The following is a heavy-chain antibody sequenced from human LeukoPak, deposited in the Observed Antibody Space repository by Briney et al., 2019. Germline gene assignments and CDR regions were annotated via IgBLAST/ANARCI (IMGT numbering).Heavy chain of an antibody. CDR3: ARESLGSYKTVVIVARGHDAFDM. Sequence: ASVKVSCKASGYTFTKYYIHWVRQAPGQGLEWMGIINPSAGSTNYAQKFQGRVTLTRDTSTSTVYMNVSNLRSEDTAAYYCARESLGSYKTVVIVARGHDAFDMWGQGTMVTVSS. V-gene: IGHV1-46*01. CDR1: GYTFTKYY. CDR2: INPSAGST. J-gene: IGHJ3*02. D-gene: IGHD3-22*01.